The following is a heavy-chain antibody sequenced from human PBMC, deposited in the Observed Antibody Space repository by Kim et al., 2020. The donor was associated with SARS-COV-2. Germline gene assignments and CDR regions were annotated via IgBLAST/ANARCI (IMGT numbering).Heavy chain of an antibody. Sequence: AESVKGRVTHSRDKRKKTLYLQMNRLRAEDTAVYYCARRQFTSGWYYFDYRGQGTLVTVSS. D-gene: IGHD6-19*01. V-gene: IGHV3-74*01. J-gene: IGHJ4*02. CDR3: ARRQFTSGWYYFDY.